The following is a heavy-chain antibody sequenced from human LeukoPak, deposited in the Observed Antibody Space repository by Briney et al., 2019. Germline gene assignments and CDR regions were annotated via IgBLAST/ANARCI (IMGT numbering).Heavy chain of an antibody. D-gene: IGHD6-19*01. CDR3: ARPAVAGQNWYFDL. J-gene: IGHJ2*01. V-gene: IGHV5-10-1*01. Sequence: GESLKISCKGSGYSFSSYWISWVRQMPRRGLEWMGKIDPSDSYTAYSPSFQGHVTISADRSVSTAYLQWSSLKASDTAMYYCARPAVAGQNWYFDLWGRGTLVTVSS. CDR2: IDPSDSYT. CDR1: GYSFSSYW.